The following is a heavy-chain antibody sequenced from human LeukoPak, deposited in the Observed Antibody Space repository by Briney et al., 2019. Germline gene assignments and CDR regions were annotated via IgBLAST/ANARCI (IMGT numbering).Heavy chain of an antibody. J-gene: IGHJ4*02. Sequence: ASVKVSCKASGYTFTVYFMHWVRQAPGQGLEWMGWINPNSGGTNYAQKFQGRVSMTRDTSISTAYMELSRLRSDDTAVYYCARELNYDSSGYYFDYWGQGTLVTVSS. CDR1: GYTFTVYF. D-gene: IGHD3-22*01. V-gene: IGHV1-2*02. CDR3: ARELNYDSSGYYFDY. CDR2: INPNSGGT.